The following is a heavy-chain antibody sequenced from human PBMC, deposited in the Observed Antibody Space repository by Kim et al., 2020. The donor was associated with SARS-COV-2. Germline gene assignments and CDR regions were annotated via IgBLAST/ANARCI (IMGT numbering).Heavy chain of an antibody. Sequence: NYNPSLKSRVTISVDTSKNQFSLKLSSVTAADTAVYYCATGFIVVTAFDIWGQGTMVTVSS. J-gene: IGHJ3*02. D-gene: IGHD5-12*01. CDR3: ATGFIVVTAFDI. V-gene: IGHV4-59*01.